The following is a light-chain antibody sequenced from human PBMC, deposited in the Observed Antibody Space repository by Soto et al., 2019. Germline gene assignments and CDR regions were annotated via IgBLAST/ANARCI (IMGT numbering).Light chain of an antibody. V-gene: IGLV2-23*01. Sequence: QSALTQPASVSGSPGQSITISSTGTSSDVGSYNLVSWYQQHPGKAPKLMIYEGSKRPSGVSNRFSGSKSGNTASLTISGLQAEDEADYYYCSYAGSSLRVFGGGTKVTVL. J-gene: IGLJ3*02. CDR3: CSYAGSSLRV. CDR2: EGS. CDR1: SSDVGSYNL.